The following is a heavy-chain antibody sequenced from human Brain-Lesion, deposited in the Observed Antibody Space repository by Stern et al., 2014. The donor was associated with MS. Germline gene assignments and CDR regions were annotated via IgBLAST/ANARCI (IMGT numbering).Heavy chain of an antibody. V-gene: IGHV1-2*02. Sequence: QVQLVQSGAEVKKPGASVKVSCKTSGYIFTGYYIHWVRQAPGQGLEWMAWINPNTGGTKYAQKFQGRVTMSRDTTISTAYVGPSSLTSDDTAVYYCARDQRGITIFGVVTDYYYLGMDVWGQGTTVTVSS. CDR2: INPNTGGT. CDR1: GYIFTGYY. CDR3: ARDQRGITIFGVVTDYYYLGMDV. D-gene: IGHD3-3*01. J-gene: IGHJ6*02.